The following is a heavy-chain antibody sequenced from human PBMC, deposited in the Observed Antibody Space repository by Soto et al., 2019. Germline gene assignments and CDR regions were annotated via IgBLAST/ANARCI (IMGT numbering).Heavy chain of an antibody. CDR2: ISSDGSEK. V-gene: IGHV3-30*18. CDR1: GFIFSNYG. CDR3: AKASWGGSSMDPSYYYGMDV. J-gene: IGHJ6*02. D-gene: IGHD3-16*01. Sequence: QVQLVESGGGVVQPARSLRISCAASGFIFSNYGMHWVRQAPGKGLEWVAIISSDGSEKYFADTVRGRFTISRDNSNNTLYLHMNSLRVEDTAVYYCAKASWGGSSMDPSYYYGMDVWGQGTTVAVSS.